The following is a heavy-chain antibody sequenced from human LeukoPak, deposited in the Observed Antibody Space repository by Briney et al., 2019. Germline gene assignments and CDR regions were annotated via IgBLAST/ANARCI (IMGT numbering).Heavy chain of an antibody. CDR2: ISYDGSNK. V-gene: IGHV3-30*18. CDR1: GFTFSSYG. Sequence: QAGGSLRLSCAASGFTFSSYGMHWVRQAPGKGLEWVAVISYDGSNKYYADSVKGRFTISRDNSKNTLYLQMNSLRAEDTAVYYCAEDRLDDYGCTSGYFDFWGRGTLVTVSS. CDR3: AEDRLDDYGCTSGYFDF. D-gene: IGHD4-23*01. J-gene: IGHJ4*02.